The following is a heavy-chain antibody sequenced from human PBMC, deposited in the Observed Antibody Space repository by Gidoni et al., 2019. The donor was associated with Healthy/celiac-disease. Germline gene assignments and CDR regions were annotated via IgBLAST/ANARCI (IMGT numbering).Heavy chain of an antibody. CDR2: IGTAGDT. V-gene: IGHV3-13*01. CDR3: ARYPFDY. Sequence: EVQLVETGGGLIQPGGSLRRSCAASGFTFSSDDMHWVRQATGKGLELVSAIGTAGDTSYPGSVKGLFTISRENAKNSLYLQMNSLRAGDTAVYYCARYPFDYWGQGTLVTVSS. CDR1: GFTFSSDD. J-gene: IGHJ4*02.